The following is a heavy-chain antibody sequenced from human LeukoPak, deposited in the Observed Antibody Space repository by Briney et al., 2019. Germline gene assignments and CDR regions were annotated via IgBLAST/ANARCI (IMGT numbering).Heavy chain of an antibody. CDR1: GFTFSSSA. Sequence: GGSLRLSCAASGFTFSSSAMSWVRQAPGKGLEWVSAISNNGGYTYYADSVQGRFTISRDNSKNTLYLQMNSLRAEDTAVYYCARSGNRDGYNFDYFDYWGQRTLVTVSS. CDR3: ARSGNRDGYNFDYFDY. D-gene: IGHD5-24*01. V-gene: IGHV3-23*01. J-gene: IGHJ4*02. CDR2: ISNNGGYT.